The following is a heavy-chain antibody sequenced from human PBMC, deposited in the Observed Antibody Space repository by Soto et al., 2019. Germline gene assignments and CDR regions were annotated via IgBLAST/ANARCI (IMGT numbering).Heavy chain of an antibody. D-gene: IGHD3-16*01. CDR3: ARATFLSVRLPPFAMDV. CDR1: GYTFSSKA. J-gene: IGHJ6*02. CDR2: INGGNGYA. Sequence: ASEKVACKASGYTFSSKAIHWVRQAPGQEIEWMGWINGGNGYAKYSQNFQDRVTLTRDTSASTTYMELRRLRSEDTAIFYCARATFLSVRLPPFAMDVCDQGTTVTVS. V-gene: IGHV1-3*01.